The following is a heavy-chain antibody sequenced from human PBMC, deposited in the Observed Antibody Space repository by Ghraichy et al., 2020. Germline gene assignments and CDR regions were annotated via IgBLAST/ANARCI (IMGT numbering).Heavy chain of an antibody. CDR3: ARGIYSSSPLEAFYWYFDL. D-gene: IGHD6-6*01. CDR1: GGSISSSSYY. Sequence: SETLSLTCTVSGGSISSSSYYWGWIRQPPGKGLEWIGSIYYSGSTYYNPSLKSRVTISVDTSKNQFSLKLSSVTAADTAVYYCARGIYSSSPLEAFYWYFDLWGRGTLVTVSS. CDR2: IYYSGST. V-gene: IGHV4-39*01. J-gene: IGHJ2*01.